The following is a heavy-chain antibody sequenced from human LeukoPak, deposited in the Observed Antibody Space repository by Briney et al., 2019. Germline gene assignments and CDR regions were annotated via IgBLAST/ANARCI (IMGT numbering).Heavy chain of an antibody. Sequence: PSETLSLTCTVSGGSISSYYWGWIRQPPGKGLEWIGYIYYSGSTNYNPSLKSRVTISVDTSKNQFSLKLSSVTAADTAVYYCARDSRYSSGWFFDYWGQGTLVTVSS. CDR2: IYYSGST. D-gene: IGHD6-19*01. CDR1: GGSISSYY. J-gene: IGHJ4*02. V-gene: IGHV4-59*01. CDR3: ARDSRYSSGWFFDY.